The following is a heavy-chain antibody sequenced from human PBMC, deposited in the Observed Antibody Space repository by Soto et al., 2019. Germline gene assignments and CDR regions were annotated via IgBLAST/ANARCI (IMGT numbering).Heavy chain of an antibody. Sequence: QVQLVQSGAEVKKPGSSVKVSCKASGGTFSSYAISWVRQAPGQGLEWMGGIIPIFGTANYAQKFQGRVTITADESTSTAYMELRSLRSEDTAVYYCARLEYSSSSWDYYYGMDVWGQGTTVTVSS. J-gene: IGHJ6*02. CDR2: IIPIFGTA. D-gene: IGHD6-6*01. V-gene: IGHV1-69*01. CDR3: ARLEYSSSSWDYYYGMDV. CDR1: GGTFSSYA.